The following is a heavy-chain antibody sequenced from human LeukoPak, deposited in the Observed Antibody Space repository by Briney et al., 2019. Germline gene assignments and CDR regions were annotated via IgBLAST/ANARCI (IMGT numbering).Heavy chain of an antibody. J-gene: IGHJ3*02. CDR3: PATPTKGSFDI. D-gene: IGHD2-15*01. CDR2: IRSKLYGGTT. CDR1: AFTLADYH. Sequence: GGSLRLSCTASAFTLADYHLSWVRQAPGKGLEWVGFIRSKLYGGTTEYAASVKGRFTISRDDSKSVAYLQVNSLQTEDTALYYCPATPTKGSFDIWGQGTMVTVSS. V-gene: IGHV3-49*04.